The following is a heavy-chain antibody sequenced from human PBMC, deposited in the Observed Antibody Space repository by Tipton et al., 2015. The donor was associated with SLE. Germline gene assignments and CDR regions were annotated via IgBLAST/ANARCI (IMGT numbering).Heavy chain of an antibody. D-gene: IGHD6-25*01. J-gene: IGHJ6*02. CDR3: ARDRGRDYSMAV. V-gene: IGHV4-34*01. CDR1: GGSFSGYY. Sequence: TLSLTCAVYGGSFSGYYWSWIRQPPGKGLQWIGEINHSGSTNYNPSLKSRVTISVDTSKNQFSLKLSSVTAADTAVYYCARDRGRDYSMAVWGRGTTVIVSS. CDR2: INHSGST.